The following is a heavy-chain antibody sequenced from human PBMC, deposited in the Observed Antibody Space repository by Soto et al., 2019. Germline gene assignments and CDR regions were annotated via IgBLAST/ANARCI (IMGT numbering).Heavy chain of an antibody. CDR2: ISYDGSNK. Sequence: QVQLVESGGGVVQPGRSLRLSCEASGFTFSSYAMHWVRQAPGKGLEWVAVISYDGSNKYYADSVKGRFTISRDNSKNTLYLQMNSLRAEDTAVYYCARGVGDGGNADYWGQGTLVTVSS. CDR1: GFTFSSYA. CDR3: ARGVGDGGNADY. D-gene: IGHD2-15*01. V-gene: IGHV3-30-3*01. J-gene: IGHJ4*02.